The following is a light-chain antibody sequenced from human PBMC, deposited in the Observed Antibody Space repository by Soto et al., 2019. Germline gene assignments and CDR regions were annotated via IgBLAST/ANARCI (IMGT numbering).Light chain of an antibody. CDR3: QQYNNWSWT. CDR1: QSVSSN. J-gene: IGKJ1*01. CDR2: GAS. Sequence: EILMTQSPATLSVSPGERATLSCRASQSVSSNLAWYKQKPGQAPRLLIYGASTRATGIPARFSGSGSGTEFTLTISSLKSEDFEVYYCQQYNNWSWTFGQGTKVDI. V-gene: IGKV3-15*01.